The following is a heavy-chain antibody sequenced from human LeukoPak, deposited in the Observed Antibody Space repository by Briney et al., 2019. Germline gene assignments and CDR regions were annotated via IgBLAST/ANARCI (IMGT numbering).Heavy chain of an antibody. V-gene: IGHV3-30*04. Sequence: GRSLRLSCAASGFTFSSYAMHWVRQAPGKGLEWVAVISYDGSNKYYADSVKGRFTISRDSSKNTLYLQMNSLRAEDTAVYYCARATVDTAMVELGYYFDYWSQGTLVTVSS. J-gene: IGHJ4*02. CDR2: ISYDGSNK. CDR1: GFTFSSYA. CDR3: ARATVDTAMVELGYYFDY. D-gene: IGHD5-18*01.